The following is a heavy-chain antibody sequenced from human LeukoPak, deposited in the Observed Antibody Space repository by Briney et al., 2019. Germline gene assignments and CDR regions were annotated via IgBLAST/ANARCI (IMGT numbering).Heavy chain of an antibody. V-gene: IGHV3-74*01. CDR2: INSDGSST. CDR1: GLTFSSYW. D-gene: IGHD5-18*01. J-gene: IGHJ4*02. CDR3: ARDHNYGSDY. Sequence: TGGSLRLSCAASGLTFSSYWMHWVRQAPGKGLVWVSRINSDGSSTSYADSVKGRFTISRDSAKNSLYLQMNSLRVEDTAVYYCARDHNYGSDYWGQGTLVTVSS.